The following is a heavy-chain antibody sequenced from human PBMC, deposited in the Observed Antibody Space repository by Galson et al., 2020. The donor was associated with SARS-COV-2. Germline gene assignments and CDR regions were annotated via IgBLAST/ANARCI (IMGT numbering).Heavy chain of an antibody. Sequence: ASETLSLTCTVSGGSISSGGFSWSWIRQHPGEGLEWIGNIYNTGSTYSNPSLKSRVTIVVDTSKNQFSLKLSSVMAADTAVYYCARDGGLFGLDVWGQGTTVTVSS. V-gene: IGHV4-31*03. CDR3: ARDGGLFGLDV. CDR2: IYNTGST. D-gene: IGHD2-15*01. J-gene: IGHJ6*02. CDR1: GGSISSGGFS.